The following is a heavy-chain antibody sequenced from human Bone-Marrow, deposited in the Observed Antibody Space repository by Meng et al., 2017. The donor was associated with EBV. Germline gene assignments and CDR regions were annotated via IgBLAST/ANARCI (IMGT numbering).Heavy chain of an antibody. D-gene: IGHD6-19*01. Sequence: QVQLVQSGAEVRKPGASVKVACKASGYTFTGYVISWVRKAPGQGLEWMGWISAYNGSTNYAQKLQGRVTMTTDTSTSTAYMELRSLRSDDTAVYYCARVGGPDHSSGHLDYWGQGTLVTVSS. J-gene: IGHJ4*02. CDR2: ISAYNGST. CDR1: GYTFTGYV. CDR3: ARVGGPDHSSGHLDY. V-gene: IGHV1-18*01.